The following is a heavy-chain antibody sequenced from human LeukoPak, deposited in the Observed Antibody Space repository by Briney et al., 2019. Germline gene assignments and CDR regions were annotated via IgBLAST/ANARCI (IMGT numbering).Heavy chain of an antibody. J-gene: IGHJ4*02. CDR3: ARSITMIVVVSSYFDY. CDR2: INPNSGGT. Sequence: ASVKVSCKASGYTFTGYYMHWARQAPGQGLEWMGWINPNSGGTNYAQKFQGRVTMTRDTSISTAYMELSRLRSDDTAVYYCARSITMIVVVSSYFDYWGQGTLVTVSS. V-gene: IGHV1-2*02. CDR1: GYTFTGYY. D-gene: IGHD3-22*01.